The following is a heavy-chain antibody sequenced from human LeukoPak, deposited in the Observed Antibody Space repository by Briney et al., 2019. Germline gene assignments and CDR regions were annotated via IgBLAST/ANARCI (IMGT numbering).Heavy chain of an antibody. CDR3: ARSGYYSGYDY. J-gene: IGHJ4*02. CDR2: INPDGSVT. D-gene: IGHD6-25*01. V-gene: IGHV3-74*01. Sequence: GGSLRLSCVASGFSFSGQWMHWVRQAPGKGLVAVSRINPDGSVTTYADYVKGRFTISRDNAKNTLYLEMSSLTVEDTALYYCARSGYYSGYDYWGQGTLVTVSS. CDR1: GFSFSGQW.